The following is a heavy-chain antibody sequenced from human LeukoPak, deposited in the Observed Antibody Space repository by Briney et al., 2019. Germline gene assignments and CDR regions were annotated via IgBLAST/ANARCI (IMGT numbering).Heavy chain of an antibody. CDR1: GFTFSNYG. CDR2: ISYDGSNK. J-gene: IGHJ4*02. V-gene: IGHV3-30*18. Sequence: PGGSLRLSCAASGFTFSNYGIHWVRQAPGKGLEWVALISYDGSNKYYADSVKGRFTISRDNSKNTLYLQMNSLRAEDTAMYYCAKDDYSKGYWGQGTLVTVSS. CDR3: AKDDYSKGY. D-gene: IGHD4-11*01.